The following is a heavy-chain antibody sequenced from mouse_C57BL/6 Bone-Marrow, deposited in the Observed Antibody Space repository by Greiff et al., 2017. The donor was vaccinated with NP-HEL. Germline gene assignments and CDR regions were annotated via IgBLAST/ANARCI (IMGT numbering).Heavy chain of an antibody. V-gene: IGHV3-6*01. D-gene: IGHD1-3*01. CDR3: ARGLYH. Sequence: EVQLVESGPGLVKPSQSLSLTCSVTGYSITSGYYWNWIRQFPGNKLEWMGYISYDGSNNYNPSLKNRISITRDTSKNQFFLKLNSVTTEDTATYYCARGLYHWGQGTSVTVSA. J-gene: IGHJ4*01. CDR1: GYSITSGYY. CDR2: ISYDGSN.